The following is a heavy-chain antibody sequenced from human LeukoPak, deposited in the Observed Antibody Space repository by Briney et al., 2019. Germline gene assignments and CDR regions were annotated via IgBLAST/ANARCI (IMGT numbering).Heavy chain of an antibody. CDR1: GFGVHTFA. J-gene: IGHJ4*02. D-gene: IGHD5-24*01. Sequence: GGALRLSCAVSGFGVHTFAMSWVRQAPGKGLEWLASITKYDGRLYYADSVRGRFTISRDTSQNELYLQMNSLRVDDSAIYYCAKDHSADGWPTFEYWGRGTLVTVSS. V-gene: IGHV3-23*01. CDR2: ITKYDGRL. CDR3: AKDHSADGWPTFEY.